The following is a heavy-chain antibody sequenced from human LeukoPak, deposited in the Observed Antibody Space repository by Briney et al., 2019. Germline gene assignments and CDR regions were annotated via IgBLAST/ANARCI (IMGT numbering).Heavy chain of an antibody. CDR3: AREGYYDSSGLFDY. CDR1: GFTFDDYG. V-gene: IGHV3-20*04. J-gene: IGHJ4*02. CDR2: INWNGGST. Sequence: GGSLRLSCAASGFTFDDYGMSWVRQAPGKGLEWVSGINWNGGSTGYADSVKGRFTISRDNSKNTLYLQMNSLRAEDTAVYYCAREGYYDSSGLFDYWGQGTLVTVSS. D-gene: IGHD3-22*01.